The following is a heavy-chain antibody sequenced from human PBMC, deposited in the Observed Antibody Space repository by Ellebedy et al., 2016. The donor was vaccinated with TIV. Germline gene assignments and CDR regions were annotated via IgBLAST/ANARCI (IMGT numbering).Heavy chain of an antibody. J-gene: IGHJ4*02. Sequence: GGSLRLXXAASGFTFSDYYMSWIRQAPGKGLEWVSYISSSSSYTNYADSVKGRFTISKDNAKNSLYLQMNSLRAEDTAVYYCAKEYGAVAGLDYWGQGTLVTVSS. CDR2: ISSSSSYT. V-gene: IGHV3-11*05. CDR3: AKEYGAVAGLDY. CDR1: GFTFSDYY. D-gene: IGHD6-19*01.